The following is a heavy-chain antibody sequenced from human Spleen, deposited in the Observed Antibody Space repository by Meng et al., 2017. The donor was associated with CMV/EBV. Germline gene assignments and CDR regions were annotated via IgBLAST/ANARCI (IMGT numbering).Heavy chain of an antibody. V-gene: IGHV3-23*01. Sequence: SGFTFGSNAMSWVRQARGRGLEWVSAITASGGSTYHADSVKDRFTISRDNSKNTLYLQMNSLRADDAAVYYCAKDHSASWYRGYFDYWGQGTLVTVSS. CDR2: ITASGGST. D-gene: IGHD6-13*01. CDR1: GFTFGSNA. J-gene: IGHJ4*02. CDR3: AKDHSASWYRGYFDY.